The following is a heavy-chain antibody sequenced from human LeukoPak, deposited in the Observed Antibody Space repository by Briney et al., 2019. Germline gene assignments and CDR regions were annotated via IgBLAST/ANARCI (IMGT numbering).Heavy chain of an antibody. J-gene: IGHJ4*02. CDR3: AKFTRTLVRGALVN. CDR2: IGGSGGST. D-gene: IGHD3-10*01. CDR1: GFTFSTYA. V-gene: IGHV3-23*01. Sequence: GGSLRLSCAASGFTFSTYAMSWVRQAPGKGLEWVSAIGGSGGSTYYADSVKGRFSISRDDSKNTLYLQMNSLRAEDTAVYYCAKFTRTLVRGALVNWGQGTLVTVSS.